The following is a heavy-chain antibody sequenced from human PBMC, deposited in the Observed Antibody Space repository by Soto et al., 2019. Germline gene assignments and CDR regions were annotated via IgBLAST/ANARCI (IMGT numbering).Heavy chain of an antibody. V-gene: IGHV4-59*01. CDR1: GGSISSYY. CDR3: ARGVLVEGTSSPDMFDY. D-gene: IGHD6-6*01. CDR2: VYYSGGT. J-gene: IGHJ4*02. Sequence: SETLSLICTVSGGSISSYYWSWIRQPPGKGLEWIGYVYYSGGTNYNPSLKGRVTILLDAPKNQFSLKLSSVIAADTAVYYCARGVLVEGTSSPDMFDYWGQGTQVTVSS.